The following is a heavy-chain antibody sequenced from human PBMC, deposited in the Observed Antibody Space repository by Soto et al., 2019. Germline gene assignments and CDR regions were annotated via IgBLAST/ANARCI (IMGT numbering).Heavy chain of an antibody. CDR3: ARDASRITIFGVVYPL. CDR1: GFTFSSFW. D-gene: IGHD3-3*01. Sequence: PGGSLRLSCAVSGFTFSSFWMSWVRQAPGKGLEWVANIKQDGSEKYYLDSVKGRFTISRDNAKNSLFLQMNSLRAEDTAVYYCARDASRITIFGVVYPLWGQGSLDTVSS. J-gene: IGHJ4*02. V-gene: IGHV3-7*01. CDR2: IKQDGSEK.